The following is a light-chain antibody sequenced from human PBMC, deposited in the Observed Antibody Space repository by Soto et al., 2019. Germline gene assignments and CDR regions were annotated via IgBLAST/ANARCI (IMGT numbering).Light chain of an antibody. J-gene: IGLJ2*01. CDR3: SSYTTSSTMI. Sequence: QSALTQPASVSGSPGQSITISCIGTSSDVGGYNYVSWYQQHPGKAPKLMIYEVSDRPSGVSNRFSGSKSGDTASLTISGLQAEDEAYYYCSSYTTSSTMIFGGGTKLTVL. V-gene: IGLV2-14*01. CDR2: EVS. CDR1: SSDVGGYNY.